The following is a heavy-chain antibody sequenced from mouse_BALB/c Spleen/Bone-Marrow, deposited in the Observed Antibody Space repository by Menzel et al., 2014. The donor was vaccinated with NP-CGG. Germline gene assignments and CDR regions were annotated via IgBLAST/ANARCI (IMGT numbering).Heavy chain of an antibody. CDR1: GFTFSNYW. CDR3: TRSGASAY. V-gene: IGHV6-6*02. Sequence: EVQLVESGGGLVQPGGSMKLSCVASGFTFSNYWMNWVRQSPEKGLEWVAEIRLKSNNYATHYAESVKGRFTISRDDSKSSVYLQMNNLRAEDTGIYYCTRSGASAYWGQGTLVTVSA. CDR2: IRLKSNNYAT. J-gene: IGHJ3*01. D-gene: IGHD1-3*01.